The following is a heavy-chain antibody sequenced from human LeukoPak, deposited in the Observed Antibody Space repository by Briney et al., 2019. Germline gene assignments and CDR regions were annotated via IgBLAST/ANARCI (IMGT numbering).Heavy chain of an antibody. J-gene: IGHJ3*02. CDR2: IIPIFSTA. CDR1: GGTFSSYA. Sequence: AASVKVSCKASGGTFSSYAISWVRQAPGQGLEWMGGIIPIFSTANYAQKFQGRVTITTDESTSTAYMELSSLRSEDTAVYYCARERGYSYGSDAFDIWGQGTMVTVSS. D-gene: IGHD5-18*01. V-gene: IGHV1-69*05. CDR3: ARERGYSYGSDAFDI.